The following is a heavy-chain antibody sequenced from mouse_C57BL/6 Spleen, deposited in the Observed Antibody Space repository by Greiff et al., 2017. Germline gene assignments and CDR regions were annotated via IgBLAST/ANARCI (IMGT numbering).Heavy chain of an antibody. CDR2: INPNNGGT. V-gene: IGHV1-26*01. D-gene: IGHD1-1*02. CDR3: ARGGVAYAMDY. Sequence: EVQLQQSGPELVKPGASVTISCKASGYTFTDYYMNWVKQSHGNSLEWIGDINPNNGGTSYNQKFKGKATLTVDKSSSTAYMELRSLTSEDSAVYYCARGGVAYAMDYWGQGTSVTVSS. J-gene: IGHJ4*01. CDR1: GYTFTDYY.